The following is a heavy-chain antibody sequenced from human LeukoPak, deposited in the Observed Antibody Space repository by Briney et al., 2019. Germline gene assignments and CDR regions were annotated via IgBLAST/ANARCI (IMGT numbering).Heavy chain of an antibody. J-gene: IGHJ4*02. Sequence: GGSLRLSCAAPGFTFNNYSMNWVRQAPGKGLEWVPSISSSSSYIYYADSVKGRFTISRDNAKNSLYLQMNSLRAEDTAVYYCARDAHSSGWTDYFDYWGQGTLVTVSS. D-gene: IGHD6-19*01. CDR3: ARDAHSSGWTDYFDY. CDR1: GFTFNNYS. CDR2: ISSSSSYI. V-gene: IGHV3-21*04.